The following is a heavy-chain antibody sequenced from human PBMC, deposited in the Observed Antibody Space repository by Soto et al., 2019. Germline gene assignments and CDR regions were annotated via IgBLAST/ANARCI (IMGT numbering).Heavy chain of an antibody. D-gene: IGHD2-15*01. Sequence: GGSLRLSCAASGFTFSDYYMTWIRQAPGKGLEWVSYISSSGSGIYYPDSVKGRFTISRDNAKKSLYLQMSSLRAEDTAVYYCARAYSDAFDIWGQGTLVTVSS. CDR3: ARAYSDAFDI. V-gene: IGHV3-11*01. CDR2: ISSSGSGI. J-gene: IGHJ3*02. CDR1: GFTFSDYY.